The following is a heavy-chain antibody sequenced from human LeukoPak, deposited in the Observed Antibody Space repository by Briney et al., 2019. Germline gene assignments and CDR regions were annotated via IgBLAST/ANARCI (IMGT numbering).Heavy chain of an antibody. CDR2: IYYSGST. D-gene: IGHD1-7*01. CDR1: GGSISSYY. J-gene: IGHJ4*02. CDR3: ARGTGLGYNWNYLDFDY. V-gene: IGHV4-59*01. Sequence: SETLTLTCTVSGGSISSYYWSWIRQPPGKGLEWIGYIYYSGSTNYNPSLKSRVTISVDTSKNQFSLKLSSVTAADTAVYYCARGTGLGYNWNYLDFDYWGQGTLVTVSS.